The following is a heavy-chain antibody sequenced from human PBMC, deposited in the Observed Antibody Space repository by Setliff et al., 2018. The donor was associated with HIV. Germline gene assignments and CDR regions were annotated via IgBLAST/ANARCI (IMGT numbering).Heavy chain of an antibody. D-gene: IGHD3-22*01. CDR3: AREGGYYYDSSGYSPHDAFDI. Sequence: SETLSLTCTVSGGSISSGGYYWSWIRQHPGKGLEWIGYIYYSGSTYYNPSLKRRVTISVDTSKNQLSLKLSSVTAADTAVYYCAREGGYYYDSSGYSPHDAFDIWGQGTMVTVSS. CDR2: IYYSGST. CDR1: GGSISSGGYY. J-gene: IGHJ3*02. V-gene: IGHV4-31*03.